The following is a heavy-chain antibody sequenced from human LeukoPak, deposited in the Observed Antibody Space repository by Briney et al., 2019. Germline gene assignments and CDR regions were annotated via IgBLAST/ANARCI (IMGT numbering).Heavy chain of an antibody. V-gene: IGHV4-59*08. D-gene: IGHD6-13*01. J-gene: IGHJ6*02. Sequence: SETPSLTCTVSGGSISSYYWSWIRQPPGKGLEGIVYIYYSGSTNYNPSLKSRVTISVDPSKNQFSLKLSSVTAADTAVYYCAGIAAAGNSYYYYYGMDVWGQGTTVTVSS. CDR2: IYYSGST. CDR3: AGIAAAGNSYYYYYGMDV. CDR1: GGSISSYY.